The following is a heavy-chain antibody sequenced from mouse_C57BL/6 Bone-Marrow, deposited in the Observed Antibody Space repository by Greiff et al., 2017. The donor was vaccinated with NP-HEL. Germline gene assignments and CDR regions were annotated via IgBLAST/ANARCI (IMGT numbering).Heavy chain of an antibody. V-gene: IGHV2-2*01. J-gene: IGHJ2*01. CDR1: GFSLTSYG. CDR2: IWSGGST. CDR3: ASYYYAVADY. D-gene: IGHD1-1*01. Sequence: VKVVESGPGLVQPSQSLSITCTVSGFSLTSYGVHWVRQSPGKGLEWLGVIWSGGSTDYNAAFISRLSISKDNSKSQVFFKMNSLQADDTAIYYCASYYYAVADYWGQGTTLTVSS.